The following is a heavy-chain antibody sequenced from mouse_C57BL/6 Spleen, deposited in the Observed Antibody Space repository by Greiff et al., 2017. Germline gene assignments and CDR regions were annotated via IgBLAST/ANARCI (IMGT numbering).Heavy chain of an antibody. V-gene: IGHV1-15*01. Sequence: QVQLQQSGAELVRPGASVTLSCKASGYTFTDYEMHWVKQTPVHGLEWIGAIDPETGGTAYHQKFKGKAMLTADKASSTAYIELRSLTSEDSAVYYCTRYGGTTVVGPGFAYWGQGTLVTVSA. J-gene: IGHJ3*01. D-gene: IGHD1-1*01. CDR2: IDPETGGT. CDR3: TRYGGTTVVGPGFAY. CDR1: GYTFTDYE.